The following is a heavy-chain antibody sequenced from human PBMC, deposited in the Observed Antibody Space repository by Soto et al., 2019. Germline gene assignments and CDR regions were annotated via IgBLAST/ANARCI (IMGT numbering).Heavy chain of an antibody. V-gene: IGHV3-23*01. CDR1: GFTFSSYA. D-gene: IGHD4-17*01. J-gene: IGHJ2*01. CDR2: ISGSGGST. Sequence: EVQLLESGGGLVQPGGSLRLSCAASGFTFSSYAMSWVRQAPGKGLEWVSAISGSGGSTYYADSVKGRFTISRDNSKNTLYLQMNSLGAEDTAVYYCAKRGLVGDSPRYWYFDLWGRGTLVTVSS. CDR3: AKRGLVGDSPRYWYFDL.